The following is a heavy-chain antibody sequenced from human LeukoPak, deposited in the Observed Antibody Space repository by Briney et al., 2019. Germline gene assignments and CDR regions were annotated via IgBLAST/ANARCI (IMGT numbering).Heavy chain of an antibody. CDR2: VDPEDGET. Sequence: GASVKVSCKASGYTFTDYYMHWVQQAPGKGLEWMGRVDPEDGETIYAEKFQGRVTITADTSTDTAYMELSSLRSEDTAVYYCAIRTPINIAVAGTIDYWGXXTLVTVSS. CDR3: AIRTPINIAVAGTIDY. D-gene: IGHD6-19*01. J-gene: IGHJ4*01. V-gene: IGHV1-69-2*01. CDR1: GYTFTDYY.